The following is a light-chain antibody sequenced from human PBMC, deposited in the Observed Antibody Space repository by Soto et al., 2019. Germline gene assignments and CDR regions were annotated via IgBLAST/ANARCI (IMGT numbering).Light chain of an antibody. CDR1: QTVSSS. Sequence: LMSQSAVTLTVSPGETVTLSCRASQTVSSSLAWYQQKPGQAPRLLIYGASTRATGIPARFSGSGSGTEFTLTISSLQAEDCVGYYCQLYNIWPRTFGGGTKVDNK. J-gene: IGKJ4*01. CDR3: QLYNIWPRT. V-gene: IGKV3-15*01. CDR2: GAS.